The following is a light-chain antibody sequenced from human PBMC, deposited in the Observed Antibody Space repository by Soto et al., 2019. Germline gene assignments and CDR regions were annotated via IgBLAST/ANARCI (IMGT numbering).Light chain of an antibody. Sequence: DVVMTQTPLSLSVAPGQPASMSCKSSQSLLHITGETFLFWYLQKPGQSPQXXXYEVSTRLSGVPDRFSGSGSGTDFTLEISRVATDDVGLYYCMQSTQPPPTFGQGTRLEIK. J-gene: IGKJ5*01. CDR1: QSLLHITGETF. CDR2: EVS. CDR3: MQSTQPPPT. V-gene: IGKV2D-29*02.